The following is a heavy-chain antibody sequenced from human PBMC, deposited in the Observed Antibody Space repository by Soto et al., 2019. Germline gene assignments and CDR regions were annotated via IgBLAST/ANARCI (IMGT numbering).Heavy chain of an antibody. V-gene: IGHV3-23*01. CDR2: ISGSGGST. CDR3: AKSEYYDILTGYSTPFDP. J-gene: IGHJ5*02. Sequence: EVQLLESGGGLVQPGGSLRLSCAASGFTFSSYAMSWVRQAPGKGLEWVSAISGSGGSTYYADSVKGRFTISRDNSKNTLYLQMNSLRAEDTAVYYCAKSEYYDILTGYSTPFDPWGQGTLVTVSS. CDR1: GFTFSSYA. D-gene: IGHD3-9*01.